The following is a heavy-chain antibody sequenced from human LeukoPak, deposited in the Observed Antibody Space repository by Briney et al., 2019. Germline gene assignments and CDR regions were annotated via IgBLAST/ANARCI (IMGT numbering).Heavy chain of an antibody. J-gene: IGHJ4*02. CDR3: ARVAGTRYFDY. V-gene: IGHV4-4*07. Sequence: SETLSLTCTLSGDSLSSYYWSWIRQPAPKELEWIGRIYTSGSTNYNPSLQSRVTMSLDTSKHQFSLKLGSGPAADTAVYYCARVAGTRYFDYWGQGTLVAVSP. D-gene: IGHD6-13*01. CDR1: GDSLSSYY. CDR2: IYTSGST.